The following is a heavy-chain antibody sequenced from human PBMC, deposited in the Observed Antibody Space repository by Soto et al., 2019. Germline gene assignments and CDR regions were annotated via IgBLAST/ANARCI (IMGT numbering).Heavy chain of an antibody. D-gene: IGHD2-15*01. CDR1: GGSISSYY. CDR3: ARGGYCSGGSCYSGYFDL. Sequence: SETLSLTCTVSGGSISSYYWSWIRQPPGKGLEWIGYIYYSGGTNYNSSLKSRVTISVDTSKNQFSLKLSSVTAADTAVSDCARGGYCSGGSCYSGYFDLWGRGTLVTVSS. V-gene: IGHV4-59*01. CDR2: IYYSGGT. J-gene: IGHJ2*01.